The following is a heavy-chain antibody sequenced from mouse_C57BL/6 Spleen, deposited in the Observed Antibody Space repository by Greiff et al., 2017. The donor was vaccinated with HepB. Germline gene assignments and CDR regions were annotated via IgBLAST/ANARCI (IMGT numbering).Heavy chain of an antibody. J-gene: IGHJ1*03. D-gene: IGHD1-1*01. V-gene: IGHV1-22*01. Sequence: VQLQQSGPELVKPGASVKMSCKASGYTFTDYNMHWVKQSHGKSLEWIGYINPNNGGTSYNQKFKGKATLTVNKSSSTAYMELRSLTSEDSAVYYCAKSGSRYGYFDVWGTGTTVTVSS. CDR2: INPNNGGT. CDR3: AKSGSRYGYFDV. CDR1: GYTFTDYN.